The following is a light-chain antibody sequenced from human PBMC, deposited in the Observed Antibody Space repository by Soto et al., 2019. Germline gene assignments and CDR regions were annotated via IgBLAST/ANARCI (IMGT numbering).Light chain of an antibody. V-gene: IGKV1-5*01. CDR3: QQYNSYLWT. CDR1: QSISSW. J-gene: IGKJ1*01. CDR2: DAF. Sequence: DIQMTQSPSTLSASVGDRVTITCRASQSISSWLAWYQQKPGKAPKLLIYDAFSLESGVPSRFSGSGSGTEFTLTISSLQPDDFATYYCQQYNSYLWTFGQGTKVEIK.